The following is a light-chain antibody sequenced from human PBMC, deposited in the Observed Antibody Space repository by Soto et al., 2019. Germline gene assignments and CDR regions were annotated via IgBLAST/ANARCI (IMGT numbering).Light chain of an antibody. CDR2: AAS. J-gene: IGKJ1*01. Sequence: EIGLKQSAGTLSLSPGARATLSCRASQSVGSDLVWYRQKPGQAPRLLIYAASSRATGSPDRFSGSGSGTDFTLTISCLQSEDFATYYCQQYYSYPRTFGQGANVDIK. CDR3: QQYYSYPRT. V-gene: IGKV3D-15*01. CDR1: QSVGSD.